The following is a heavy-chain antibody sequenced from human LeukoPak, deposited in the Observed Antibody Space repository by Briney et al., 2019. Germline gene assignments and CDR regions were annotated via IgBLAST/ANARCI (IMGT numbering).Heavy chain of an antibody. J-gene: IGHJ4*02. CDR2: IYPGDSDA. CDR3: ARRRDLYSGSYYPFDY. Sequence: HGESLKISCKGSGYSFTNYGIGWVRQMPGKGLKWMGIIYPGDSDARYSPSFQGQVTISADKSISTAYLQWSSLKASDTAMYYCARRRDLYSGSYYPFDYWGQGTLVTVSS. D-gene: IGHD1-26*01. CDR1: GYSFTNYG. V-gene: IGHV5-51*01.